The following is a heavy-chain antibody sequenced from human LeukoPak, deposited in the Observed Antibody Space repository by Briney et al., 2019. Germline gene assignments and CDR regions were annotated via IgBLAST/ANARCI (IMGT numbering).Heavy chain of an antibody. Sequence: GSIYYSGSTYSNPSLKSRVTISVDTSKNQFSLKLSSVTAADTAVYYCASSPSIAVAGIDYWGQGTLVTVSS. CDR2: IYYSGST. J-gene: IGHJ4*02. CDR3: ASSPSIAVAGIDY. D-gene: IGHD6-19*01. V-gene: IGHV4-39*01.